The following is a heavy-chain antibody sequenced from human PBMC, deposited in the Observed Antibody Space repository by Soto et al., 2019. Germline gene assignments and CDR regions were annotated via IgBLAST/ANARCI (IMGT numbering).Heavy chain of an antibody. D-gene: IGHD6-25*01. V-gene: IGHV4-31*03. CDR2: IYATGNS. J-gene: IGHJ4*02. CDR3: AKSLTQAAFDS. CDR1: GGSISRGGHN. Sequence: KPSETLSLTCTVSGGSISRGGHNWNWIRQRPGKGLEWIGYIYATGNSYYKPSLRNRVSISLDTSKNQVSLQLTSVTAADTAVYYCAKSLTQAAFDSWGQGALVTVSS.